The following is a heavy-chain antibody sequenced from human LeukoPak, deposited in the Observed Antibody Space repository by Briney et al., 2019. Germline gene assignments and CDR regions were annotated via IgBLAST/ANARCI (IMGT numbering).Heavy chain of an antibody. Sequence: GGSLRLSCAASGFTFSSYGMHWVRQAPGKGLEWVSAISGSGGGTYYADSVKGRFTISRDNSQNTLYLQMNSLRAEDTAVYYCAKLSTSPYYFDYWGQGTLVTVSS. J-gene: IGHJ4*02. CDR1: GFTFSSYG. CDR3: AKLSTSPYYFDY. D-gene: IGHD2-2*01. CDR2: ISGSGGGT. V-gene: IGHV3-23*01.